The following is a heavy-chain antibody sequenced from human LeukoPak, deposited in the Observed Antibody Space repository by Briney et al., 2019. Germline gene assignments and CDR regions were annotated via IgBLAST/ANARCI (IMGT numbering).Heavy chain of an antibody. V-gene: IGHV3-21*01. Sequence: GGSLRLSCAASGFTFSSYSMNWVRQAPGKGLEWVSSISSSSSYIYYADSVKGRFTISRDNAKNSLYLQMNSLRAEDTAVYYCARGIWSTTVTAYYLDYWGQGTLVTVSS. CDR1: GFTFSSYS. J-gene: IGHJ4*02. CDR2: ISSSSSYI. CDR3: ARGIWSTTVTAYYLDY. D-gene: IGHD4-17*01.